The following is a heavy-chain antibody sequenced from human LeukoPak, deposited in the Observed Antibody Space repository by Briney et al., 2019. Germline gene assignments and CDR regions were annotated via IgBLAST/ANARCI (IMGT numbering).Heavy chain of an antibody. D-gene: IGHD1-26*01. CDR1: GYTFTGYY. J-gene: IGHJ4*02. V-gene: IGHV1-2*02. Sequence: ASVKVSCKASGYTFTGYYMHWVRQAPGQGLEWMGWINPNSGGTNYAQKFQGRVTMTRDTSISTAYMELSRLRSDDTAVYYCARLSGSEGFGDYWGQGTLVTVSS. CDR2: INPNSGGT. CDR3: ARLSGSEGFGDY.